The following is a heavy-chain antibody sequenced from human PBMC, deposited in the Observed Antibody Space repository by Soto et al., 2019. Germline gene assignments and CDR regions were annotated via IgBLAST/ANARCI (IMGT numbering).Heavy chain of an antibody. CDR2: ISYDGGNK. J-gene: IGHJ6*02. Sequence: GGSLRLSCAASGFTFSSYAMHWVRQAPGKGLEWVAVISYDGGNKYYADSVKGRFTISRDNSKNTLYLQMNSPRAEDTAVYYCARVYCSGGSCGSPYYYGMDVWGQGTTVTVSS. D-gene: IGHD2-15*01. V-gene: IGHV3-30-3*01. CDR1: GFTFSSYA. CDR3: ARVYCSGGSCGSPYYYGMDV.